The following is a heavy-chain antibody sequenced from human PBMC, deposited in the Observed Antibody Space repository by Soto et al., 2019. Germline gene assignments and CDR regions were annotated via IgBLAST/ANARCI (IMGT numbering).Heavy chain of an antibody. V-gene: IGHV3-23*01. D-gene: IGHD4-4*01. CDR2: ISGSGQTT. Sequence: EVQLLESGGGSVQPGGSLMLSCAASGFTFSSYSLSWLRQAPGKGLEWVSGISGSGQTTHYKDSVKGRFTISRDNCRNTLYLQVNGLRAGDTAIYFCAKSRGDSWTTYFFDYWGQGALVAVSS. CDR1: GFTFSSYS. J-gene: IGHJ4*02. CDR3: AKSRGDSWTTYFFDY.